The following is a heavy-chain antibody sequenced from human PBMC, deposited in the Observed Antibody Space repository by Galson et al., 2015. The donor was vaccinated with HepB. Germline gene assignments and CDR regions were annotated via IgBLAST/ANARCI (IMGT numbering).Heavy chain of an antibody. V-gene: IGHV3-74*01. D-gene: IGHD3/OR15-3a*01. Sequence: SLRLSCATSGFSFSSFWMNWVRQVPGKGLLWVSRISRGGHTRHYADSVEGRFTTPRANANNALYLEMNSLRAEDTAVYYCARGASYYDWTGYPDEKYCGMDVWGQGTTVIVSS. CDR2: ISRGGHTR. J-gene: IGHJ6*02. CDR1: GFSFSSFW. CDR3: ARGASYYDWTGYPDEKYCGMDV.